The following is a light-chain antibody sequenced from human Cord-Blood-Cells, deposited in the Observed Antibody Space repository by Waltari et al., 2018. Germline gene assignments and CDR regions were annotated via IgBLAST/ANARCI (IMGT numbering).Light chain of an antibody. Sequence: DIVMTQSPLSLPVSPGEPASISCTSSKSLLHSNGYNYLDWYLQKPGQSPQLLIYLGSNRASGVPDRFSGSGSGTDFTLKISRVEAEDVGVYYCMQALQTPYTFGQGTKLEIK. CDR2: LGS. CDR3: MQALQTPYT. V-gene: IGKV2-28*01. J-gene: IGKJ2*01. CDR1: KSLLHSNGYNY.